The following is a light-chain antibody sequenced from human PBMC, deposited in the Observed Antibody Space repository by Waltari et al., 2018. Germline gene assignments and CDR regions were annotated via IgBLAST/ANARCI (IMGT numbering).Light chain of an antibody. CDR1: QRVRDF. V-gene: IGKV3-15*01. J-gene: IGKJ1*01. Sequence: EIVMTQSPDTLSVSPGERVTLSCRASQRVRDFLAWYQHKPGQAPRLLIYGAFTRATGIPGRFSGRGSGTEFTLTISGLQSEDFAVYYCQQYDHWPRTFGQGTKVEIK. CDR3: QQYDHWPRT. CDR2: GAF.